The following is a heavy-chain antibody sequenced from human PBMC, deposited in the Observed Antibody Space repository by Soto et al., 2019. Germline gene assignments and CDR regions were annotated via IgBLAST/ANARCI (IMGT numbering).Heavy chain of an antibody. CDR3: ARDDLYSSSWTSCYYYYGRDV. J-gene: IGHJ6*01. D-gene: IGHD6-13*01. V-gene: IGHV1-18*01. CDR2: ISAHNGNT. CDR1: GYTFTSYG. Sequence: QVQLVQSGAEVKKPGASVKVSCKASGYTFTSYGISWVRQAPGQGIEWMGWISAHNGNTNYAQKLQGRVTMTTDTSTSTAYMELRSVRSDDTAVYYCARDDLYSSSWTSCYYYYGRDVWGQGTPVTVSS.